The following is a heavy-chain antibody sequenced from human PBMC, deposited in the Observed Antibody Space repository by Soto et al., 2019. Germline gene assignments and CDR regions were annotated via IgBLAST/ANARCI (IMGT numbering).Heavy chain of an antibody. CDR3: ARVKGWGYYYYYYMDV. J-gene: IGHJ6*03. D-gene: IGHD7-27*01. V-gene: IGHV3-21*01. CDR2: ISSSSSYI. CDR1: GFTFSSYS. Sequence: GGSLRLSCAASGFTFSSYSMNWVRQAPGKGLEWVSSISSSSSYIYYADSVKGRFTISRDNAKNSLYLQMNSLRAEDTAVYYCARVKGWGYYYYYYMDVWGKGTTVTVSS.